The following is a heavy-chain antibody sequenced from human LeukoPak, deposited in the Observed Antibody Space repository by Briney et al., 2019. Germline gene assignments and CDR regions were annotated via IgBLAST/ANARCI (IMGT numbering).Heavy chain of an antibody. Sequence: GGSLRLSCVASGFNFRNYWMSWVRQPPGKGLEWVANIKHDESERYYVDSVKGRFTISRDNAKNSLYLQMNSLRAEDTAVYYCARGSSSRNVGNFDYWGQGTLVTVSS. CDR2: IKHDESER. CDR1: GFNFRNYW. CDR3: ARGSSSRNVGNFDY. J-gene: IGHJ4*02. V-gene: IGHV3-7*04. D-gene: IGHD3-10*01.